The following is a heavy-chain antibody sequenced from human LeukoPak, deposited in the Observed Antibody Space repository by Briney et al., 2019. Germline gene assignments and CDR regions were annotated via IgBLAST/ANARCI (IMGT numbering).Heavy chain of an antibody. V-gene: IGHV3-23*01. CDR2: IGARGDVT. D-gene: IGHD1-26*01. Sequence: GGSLRLSCTGSGFAFSGYAMSWVRQAPGKGPEGVPSIGARGDVTYSADSVKGRFTISRDNSKRTLFLQMNSLRAEDTAVYYCAKVHYTASFPGSFPGRTYFDSWGQGSLVTVSS. CDR3: AKVHYTASFPGSFPGRTYFDS. J-gene: IGHJ4*02. CDR1: GFAFSGYA.